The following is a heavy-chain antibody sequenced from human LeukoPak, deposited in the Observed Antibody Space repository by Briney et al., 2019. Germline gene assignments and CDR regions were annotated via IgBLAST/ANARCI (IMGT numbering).Heavy chain of an antibody. CDR1: GYTFSSYG. Sequence: AASVKVSCKASGYTFSSYGISWVRQAPGQGLEWMGWISAYNGNTNFAQEFQGRVTMTTDTSTSTASMELRGLRSDDTAVYYCARDQGIYNHRIIDSWGQGTLVTVSS. CDR3: ARDQGIYNHRIIDS. D-gene: IGHD5-12*01. CDR2: ISAYNGNT. J-gene: IGHJ4*02. V-gene: IGHV1-18*01.